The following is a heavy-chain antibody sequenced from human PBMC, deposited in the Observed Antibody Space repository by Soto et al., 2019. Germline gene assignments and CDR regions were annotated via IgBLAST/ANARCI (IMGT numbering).Heavy chain of an antibody. Sequence: GGSLILSCAASGFTFSSYAMHWVRQAPGKGLEWVSAISGSGGSTYYADSVKGRLTISRDNSKNTLYLQMNSLRAEDTAVYYCARGMEQWLAHDAFDIWGQGTMVTVSS. CDR2: ISGSGGST. J-gene: IGHJ3*02. D-gene: IGHD6-19*01. CDR3: ARGMEQWLAHDAFDI. CDR1: GFTFSSYA. V-gene: IGHV3-23*01.